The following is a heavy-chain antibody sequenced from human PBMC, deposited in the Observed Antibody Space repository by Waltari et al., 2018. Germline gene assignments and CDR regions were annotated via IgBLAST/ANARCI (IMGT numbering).Heavy chain of an antibody. Sequence: ASGFTFSSYAMSWVRQAPGKGLEWVSAISGSGGSTYYADSVKGRFTISRDNSKNTLYLQMNSLRAEDTAVYYCAKDPAAAGTLDYWGQGTLVTVSS. J-gene: IGHJ4*02. CDR1: GFTFSSYA. V-gene: IGHV3-23*01. D-gene: IGHD6-13*01. CDR3: AKDPAAAGTLDY. CDR2: ISGSGGST.